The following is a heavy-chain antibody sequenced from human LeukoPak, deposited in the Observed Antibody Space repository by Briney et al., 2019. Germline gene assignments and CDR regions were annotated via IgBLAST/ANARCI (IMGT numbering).Heavy chain of an antibody. Sequence: GGSLRLSCAASGFTFSSFSMNWVCKAQGQGQEWVSYISSSSSTIYYADSVKGRFTISRDNAKNSLYLQMNSLRAEDTAVYYCARDHYDFWSGYSHYYYYYMDVWGKGTTVTVSS. J-gene: IGHJ6*03. D-gene: IGHD3-3*01. CDR3: ARDHYDFWSGYSHYYYYYMDV. V-gene: IGHV3-48*04. CDR1: GFTFSSFS. CDR2: ISSSSSTI.